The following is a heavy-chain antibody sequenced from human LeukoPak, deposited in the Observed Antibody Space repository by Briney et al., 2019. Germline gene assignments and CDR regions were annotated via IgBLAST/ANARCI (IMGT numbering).Heavy chain of an antibody. J-gene: IGHJ4*02. Sequence: PSETLSLTCTVSGGSISSGSYYWSWIRQPAGKGLEWIGRIYTSGSTNYNPSLKSRVTISVDTSKNQFSLKLSSVTAADTAVYYCARETNTVTSTPFDYWGQGTLVTVSS. CDR2: IYTSGST. D-gene: IGHD4-17*01. V-gene: IGHV4-61*02. CDR3: ARETNTVTSTPFDY. CDR1: GGSISSGSYY.